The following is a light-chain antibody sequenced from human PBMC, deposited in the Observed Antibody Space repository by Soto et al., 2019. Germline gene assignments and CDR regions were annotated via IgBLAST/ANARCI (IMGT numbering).Light chain of an antibody. J-gene: IGKJ2*01. Sequence: EIVLTQSPATLSLSPGERATLSCRASQSISNYLAWYQQKPGQAPRLLIYDASNRATGIPVRFSGSGSGTDFTLTISGLEPDDFAVYYCQQRSNWLFGQGTKLEVK. CDR2: DAS. V-gene: IGKV3-11*01. CDR1: QSISNY. CDR3: QQRSNWL.